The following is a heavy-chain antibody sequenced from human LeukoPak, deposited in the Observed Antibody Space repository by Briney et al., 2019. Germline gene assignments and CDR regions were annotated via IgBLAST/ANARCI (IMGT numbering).Heavy chain of an antibody. CDR1: GFTFSDYY. J-gene: IGHJ4*02. V-gene: IGHV3-15*01. CDR3: TTEGVRYYYDSSGIYLDY. Sequence: PGGSLRLSCAASGFTFSDYYMSWVRQAPGKGLEWVGRIKSKTDGGTTDYAAPVKGRFTISRDDSKNTLYLQMNSLKTEDTAVYYCTTEGVRYYYDSSGIYLDYWGQGTLVTVSS. D-gene: IGHD3-22*01. CDR2: IKSKTDGGTT.